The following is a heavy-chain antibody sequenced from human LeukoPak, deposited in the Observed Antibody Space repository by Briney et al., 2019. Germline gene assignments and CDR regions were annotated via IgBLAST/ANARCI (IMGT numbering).Heavy chain of an antibody. CDR2: IYPGDSDT. D-gene: IGHD3-10*01. J-gene: IGHJ6*03. CDR3: ARHRWFGELSSYYYYMDV. Sequence: GESLKMSCMGSGYHFTSYGIGWVRPMPGKGVDWMGIIYPGDSDTRYSLSLQGHVTIGPDQSLSTAYLQWSSLKASDTAMYYCARHRWFGELSSYYYYMDVWGKGTTVTISS. CDR1: GYHFTSYG. V-gene: IGHV5-51*01.